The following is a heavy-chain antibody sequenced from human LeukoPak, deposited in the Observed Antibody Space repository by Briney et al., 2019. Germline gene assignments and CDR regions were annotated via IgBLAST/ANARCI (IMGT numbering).Heavy chain of an antibody. D-gene: IGHD3-22*01. J-gene: IGHJ4*02. CDR1: GFTFRSYA. CDR2: ISGSRDST. Sequence: PGGSLRLSCAASGFTFRSYAMSWVRQAPGKGLEWVSAISGSRDSTYYADSVKGRFTISRDNAKNSLYLQMNSLRAEDTAVYYCARELRDIVDSSGYLPFDYWGQGALVTVSS. V-gene: IGHV3-23*01. CDR3: ARELRDIVDSSGYLPFDY.